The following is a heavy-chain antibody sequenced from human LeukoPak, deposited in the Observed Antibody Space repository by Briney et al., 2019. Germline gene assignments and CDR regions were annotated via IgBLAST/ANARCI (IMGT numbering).Heavy chain of an antibody. Sequence: SETLSLTCTVSGDSINSYYWSWIRQPPGKGLEWIGYIYYSGSTKYNPSIKSRVTISVDTSKNQFSLKLSSVTAADTAVYYCARSLRGYRFATDYWGQGTLVTVSS. CDR2: IYYSGST. V-gene: IGHV4-59*08. CDR3: ARSLRGYRFATDY. D-gene: IGHD5-18*01. J-gene: IGHJ4*02. CDR1: GDSINSYY.